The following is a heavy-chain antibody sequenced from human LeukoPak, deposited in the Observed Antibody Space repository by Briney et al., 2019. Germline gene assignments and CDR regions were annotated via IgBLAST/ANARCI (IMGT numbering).Heavy chain of an antibody. Sequence: SETLSLTCTVSGGSISSSSYYWGWIRQPPGKGLEWIGSIYYSGSTYYNPSLKRRVTISVDTSKNQFSLKLSSVTAADTAVYYCARQIVSYYYDSSGYYIDYWGQGTLVTVSS. D-gene: IGHD3-22*01. CDR3: ARQIVSYYYDSSGYYIDY. J-gene: IGHJ4*02. CDR1: GGSISSSSYY. V-gene: IGHV4-39*01. CDR2: IYYSGST.